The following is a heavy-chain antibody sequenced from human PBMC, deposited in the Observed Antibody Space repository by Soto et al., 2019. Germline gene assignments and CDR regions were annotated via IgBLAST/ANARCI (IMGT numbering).Heavy chain of an antibody. D-gene: IGHD3-3*01. CDR2: INPNSGGT. CDR1: GYTFTDYY. Sequence: ASVKVSCKASGYTFTDYYMHWARQAPGQGLEWLGWINPNSGGTNYAQKFQGSVTMTRDTSISTAYMELSRLRSDDTAVYYCARSQRRYDFCNDLTSLDTCEIWGQGTMVSVSS. V-gene: IGHV1-2*02. J-gene: IGHJ3*02. CDR3: ARSQRRYDFCNDLTSLDTCEI.